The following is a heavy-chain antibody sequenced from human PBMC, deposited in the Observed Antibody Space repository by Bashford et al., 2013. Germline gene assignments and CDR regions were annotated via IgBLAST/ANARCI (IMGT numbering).Heavy chain of an antibody. D-gene: IGHD4-23*01. J-gene: IGHJ6*02. CDR3: ARERSETPPTIYYYYYGMDV. CDR1: GGSISSGDYH. CDR2: IHYSGSI. V-gene: IGHV4-61*08. Sequence: SETLSLTCTVSGGSISSGDYHWNWIRQAPGKGLEWIGYIHYSGSINYNPSLKSRVTMSVDTSKNQFSLRLTSVTPADTAVYYCARERSETPPTIYYYYYGMDVWGQGTAVTVSS.